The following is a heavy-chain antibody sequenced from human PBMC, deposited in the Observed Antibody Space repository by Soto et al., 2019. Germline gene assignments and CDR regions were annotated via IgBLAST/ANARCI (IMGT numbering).Heavy chain of an antibody. V-gene: IGHV4-34*01. CDR1: GGSFSGYY. CDR2: INHSGST. CDR3: ARGHTPTLLLLDV. D-gene: IGHD2-15*01. Sequence: SETLSLTCAVYGGSFSGYYWSWIRQPPGKGLEWIGEINHSGSTNYNPSLKSRVTISVDTSKNQFSLKLSSVTAADTAVYYCARGHTPTLLLLDVWGKGTTVTVSS. J-gene: IGHJ6*04.